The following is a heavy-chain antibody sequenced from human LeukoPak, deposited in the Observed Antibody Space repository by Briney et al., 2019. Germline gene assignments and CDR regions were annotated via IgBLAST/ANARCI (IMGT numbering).Heavy chain of an antibody. CDR2: INAGNGNT. CDR1: GCTFTSYA. J-gene: IGHJ4*02. CDR3: ARSSLWELLNY. Sequence: ASVKVSCKASGCTFTSYAMHWVRQAPGQRLEWMGWINAGNGNTKYSQRFQGRVTITRDTSASTAYMELSSLRSEDTAVYYCARSSLWELLNYWGQGTLVTVSS. V-gene: IGHV1-3*01. D-gene: IGHD1-26*01.